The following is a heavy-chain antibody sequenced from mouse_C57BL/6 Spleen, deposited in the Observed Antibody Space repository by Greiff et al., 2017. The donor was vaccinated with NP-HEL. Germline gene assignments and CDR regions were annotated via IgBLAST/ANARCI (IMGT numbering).Heavy chain of an antibody. J-gene: IGHJ4*01. CDR1: GFTFTDYY. CDR3: AGPYGKGYAMDY. D-gene: IGHD2-1*01. V-gene: IGHV1-36*01. CDR2: VYPYNGGT. Sequence: EVQLQQSGPVLVKPGPSVKISCKASGFTFTDYYMHWVKQSHGKSLEWIGLVYPYNGGTSYNQKFKGKATLTVDTSSSTAYMGLNSLTSEDSGVYYGAGPYGKGYAMDYWGQGTSVTVSS.